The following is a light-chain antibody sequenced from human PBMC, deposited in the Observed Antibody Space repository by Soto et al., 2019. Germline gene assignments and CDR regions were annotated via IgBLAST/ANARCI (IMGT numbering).Light chain of an antibody. CDR3: SSYTSSNTLGV. J-gene: IGLJ1*01. CDR2: GVS. CDR1: SSDVGGYNY. V-gene: IGLV2-14*01. Sequence: QSALTQPASVSGSPGQSITISCTGTSSDVGGYNYVSWYQQHPGKAPKLMIYGVSNRPSGVSNRFSGSRSGNTASLTISGLQADDEADYYCSSYTSSNTLGVFGTGTKLTVL.